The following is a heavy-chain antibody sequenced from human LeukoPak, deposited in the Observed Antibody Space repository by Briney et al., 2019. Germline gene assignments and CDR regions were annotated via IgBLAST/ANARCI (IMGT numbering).Heavy chain of an antibody. CDR1: GFTFSTYS. CDR3: AKGDGYSYGAGYYFDY. D-gene: IGHD5-18*01. J-gene: IGHJ4*02. CDR2: IISSGSTT. V-gene: IGHV3-48*01. Sequence: PGGSLRLSCTASGFTFSTYSMIWVRQAPGQGLEWVSYIISSGSTTYYADSVQGRFTTSRDDAEDSLYLKMNSLRGEDTAAYYCAKGDGYSYGAGYYFDYWGQGTLVTVSS.